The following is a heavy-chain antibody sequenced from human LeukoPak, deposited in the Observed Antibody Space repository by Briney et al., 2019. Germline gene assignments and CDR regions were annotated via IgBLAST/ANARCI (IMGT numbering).Heavy chain of an antibody. V-gene: IGHV3-30*04. CDR1: GFTFSSYA. J-gene: IGHJ4*02. D-gene: IGHD2-2*01. CDR3: ARSSCSSTSCPPVYFDY. Sequence: GRSLRLSCAASGFTFSSYAMHWVRQAPGKGLEWVAVISYDGSNKYYADSVKGRFTISRDNSKNTLYLQMNSPRAEDTAVYYCARSSCSSTSCPPVYFDYWGQGTLVTVSS. CDR2: ISYDGSNK.